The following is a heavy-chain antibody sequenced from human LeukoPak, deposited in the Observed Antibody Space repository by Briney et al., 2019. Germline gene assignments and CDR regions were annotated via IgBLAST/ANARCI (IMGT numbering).Heavy chain of an antibody. CDR1: GGTFSSYA. Sequence: ASVKVSCTASGGTFSSYAISWVRRAPGQGRKWMGRIIPILGIAKYAQKFQGRVTITADKSTSTAYMELSSLRSEDTAVYYCARVGPLPYYYYYYGMDVWGQGTTVTVSS. CDR3: ARVGPLPYYYYYYGMDV. J-gene: IGHJ6*02. V-gene: IGHV1-69*04. CDR2: IIPILGIA. D-gene: IGHD2-2*01.